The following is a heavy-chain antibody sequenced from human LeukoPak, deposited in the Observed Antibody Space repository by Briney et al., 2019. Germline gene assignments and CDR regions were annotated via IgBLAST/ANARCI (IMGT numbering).Heavy chain of an antibody. Sequence: PGGSLRLSCAASGFTASSNYMSWVRQAPGKGLEWVSVIYSGGSTYYADSVKGRFTISRDNSKNTLYLQMNSLRAEDTAVYYCARDGKMVVPAAIGSYYYYYMDVWGKGTTVTVSS. CDR1: GFTASSNY. CDR3: ARDGKMVVPAAIGSYYYYYMDV. D-gene: IGHD2-2*01. J-gene: IGHJ6*03. CDR2: IYSGGST. V-gene: IGHV3-53*01.